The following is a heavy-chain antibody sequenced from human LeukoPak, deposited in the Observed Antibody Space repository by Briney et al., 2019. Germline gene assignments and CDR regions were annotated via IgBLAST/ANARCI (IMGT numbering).Heavy chain of an antibody. D-gene: IGHD3-10*01. V-gene: IGHV1-8*02. CDR1: GYTFTGYY. Sequence: ASVKVSCKASGYTFTGYYMHWVRQATGQGLEWMGWMNPNSGNTGYAQKFQGRVTMTRNTSISTAYMELSSLRSEDTAVYYCARGLERYYYGSGSHTNDYWGQGTLVTVSS. CDR2: MNPNSGNT. J-gene: IGHJ4*02. CDR3: ARGLERYYYGSGSHTNDY.